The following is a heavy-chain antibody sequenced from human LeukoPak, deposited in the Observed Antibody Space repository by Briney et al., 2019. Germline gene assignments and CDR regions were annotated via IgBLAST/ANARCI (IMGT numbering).Heavy chain of an antibody. J-gene: IGHJ6*03. D-gene: IGHD3-10*01. V-gene: IGHV4-59*01. CDR3: ARQRFGDSPYYYYYMDV. CDR2: IYYSGST. CDR1: GGSISSYY. Sequence: SETLSLTCTVSGGSISSYYCSWIRQPPRKGLELIGYIYYSGSTNNNPSLKSRVTISVYTSKNQFSLNLSSVTATYTALYSCARQRFGDSPYYYYYMDVWGKGTTVTVS.